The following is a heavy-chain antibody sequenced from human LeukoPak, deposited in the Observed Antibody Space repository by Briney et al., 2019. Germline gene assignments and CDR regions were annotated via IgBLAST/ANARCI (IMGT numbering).Heavy chain of an antibody. CDR1: GGSFRGYY. J-gene: IGHJ4*02. D-gene: IGHD2-2*01. CDR2: INHSGST. Sequence: SETLSLTCAVYGGSFRGYYWSWIRQPPRKGLEWIGEINHSGSTNYNPSLKSRVTISVDTSKNQFSLKLRSVTAADTALYYCTRSPPPGATAYGVVDLWGQGTLVTVSS. CDR3: TRSPPPGATAYGVVDL. V-gene: IGHV4-34*01.